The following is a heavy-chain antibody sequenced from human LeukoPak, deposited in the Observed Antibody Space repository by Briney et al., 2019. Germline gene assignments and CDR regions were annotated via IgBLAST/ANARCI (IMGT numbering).Heavy chain of an antibody. V-gene: IGHV3-30*18. CDR3: AKAAWYYGSGSYFGGLDY. CDR2: ISYDGSNK. CDR1: GFTFSSYG. D-gene: IGHD3-10*01. Sequence: GGSLRLSCAASGFTFSSYGMHWVRQAPGKGLEWVAVISYDGSNKYYADSVKGRFTISRDNSKNTLYLQMNSLRAEDTAVYYCAKAAWYYGSGSYFGGLDYWGQGTLVTVSS. J-gene: IGHJ4*02.